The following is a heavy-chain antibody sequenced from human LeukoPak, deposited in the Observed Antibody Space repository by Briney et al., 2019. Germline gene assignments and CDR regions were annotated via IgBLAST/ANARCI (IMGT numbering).Heavy chain of an antibody. V-gene: IGHV4-4*07. CDR3: ARDLPGYYSSSDYYYYMDV. D-gene: IGHD3-9*01. CDR1: GGSISNYY. CDR2: IYTSGST. J-gene: IGHJ6*03. Sequence: PSETLSLTCIVSGGSISNYYWSWIRQPAGKGLEWIGRIYTSGSTNYNPSLKSRVTMSVDTPKNQFSLKLSSVTAADTAVYYCARDLPGYYSSSDYYYYMDVWGKGTTVTVSS.